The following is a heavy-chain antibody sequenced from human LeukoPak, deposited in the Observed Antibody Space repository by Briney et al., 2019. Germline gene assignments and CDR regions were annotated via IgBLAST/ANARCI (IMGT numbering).Heavy chain of an antibody. CDR1: GFTFSSYA. D-gene: IGHD3-22*01. CDR3: ARSYDSSGYYEDLLGY. V-gene: IGHV3-30-3*01. CDR2: ISYDGSNK. Sequence: GGSLRLSCAASGFTFSSYAMHWVRQAPGKGLEWVAVISYDGSNKYYADSVRGRFTISRDNSKNTLYLQMNSLRAEDTAVYYCARSYDSSGYYEDLLGYWGQGTLVTVSS. J-gene: IGHJ4*02.